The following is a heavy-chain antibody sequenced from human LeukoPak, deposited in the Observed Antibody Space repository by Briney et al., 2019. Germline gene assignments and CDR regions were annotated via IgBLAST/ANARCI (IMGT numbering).Heavy chain of an antibody. V-gene: IGHV3-74*01. CDR3: ARGAGVAAAATGVLSLTNGVDV. Sequence: GGSLRLSCAASGFTFSSYWMHWVRQSPGKGLVWVSRINSDGGSTNYADSVKGRFTISRDNAKNTVYLQMNSLRAEDSAVYYCARGAGVAAAATGVLSLTNGVDVWGKGTTVTVSS. D-gene: IGHD6-13*01. CDR2: INSDGGST. J-gene: IGHJ6*04. CDR1: GFTFSSYW.